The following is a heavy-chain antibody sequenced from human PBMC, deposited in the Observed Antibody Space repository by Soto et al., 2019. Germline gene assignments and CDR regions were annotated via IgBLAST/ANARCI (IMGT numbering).Heavy chain of an antibody. D-gene: IGHD6-13*01. CDR3: ARRAGAAAGHYYYGMAV. V-gene: IGHV6-1*01. Sequence: SQTLSLTCAISGDSVFSNSVAWNWFRQSPSRGLEWLGRTYYRSKWYNDYAVSVKSRITINPDTSKNQFSLQLNSVTPEDTAVYYCARRAGAAAGHYYYGMAVRGQGTTVTVSS. J-gene: IGHJ6*02. CDR2: TYYRSKWYN. CDR1: GDSVFSNSVA.